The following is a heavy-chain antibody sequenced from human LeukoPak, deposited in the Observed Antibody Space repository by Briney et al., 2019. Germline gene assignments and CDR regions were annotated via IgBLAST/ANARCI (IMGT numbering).Heavy chain of an antibody. D-gene: IGHD3-22*01. V-gene: IGHV1-2*02. CDR1: GYTFTGYY. Sequence: ASVTVSCKASGYTFTGYYMHWVRQAPGQGLEWMGWINPNSGGTNYAQKFQGRVTMTRDTSISTAYMELSRLRSDDTAVYYCARGYDSSGYYIPWGQGTLVTVSS. CDR3: ARGYDSSGYYIP. J-gene: IGHJ4*02. CDR2: INPNSGGT.